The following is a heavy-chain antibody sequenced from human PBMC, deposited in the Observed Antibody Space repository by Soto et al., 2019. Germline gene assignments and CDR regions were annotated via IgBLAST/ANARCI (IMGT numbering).Heavy chain of an antibody. Sequence: GGSLRLSCAVPGGIFHGYGMHWVRQAPGKGLEWVAIIRFDGSNEGYADSVKGRFTISRDNSKNTLYLQMNTLGAEDTAVYYCARDGIGGTVFRGYLDYWGRGTVVTVSS. J-gene: IGHJ4*02. CDR2: IRFDGSNE. CDR1: GGIFHGYG. V-gene: IGHV3-33*01. CDR3: ARDGIGGTVFRGYLDY. D-gene: IGHD1-7*01.